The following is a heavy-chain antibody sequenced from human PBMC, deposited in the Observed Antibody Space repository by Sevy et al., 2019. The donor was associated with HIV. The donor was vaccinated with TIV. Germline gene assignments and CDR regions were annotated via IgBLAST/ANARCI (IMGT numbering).Heavy chain of an antibody. D-gene: IGHD6-13*01. CDR1: GGSISSYY. V-gene: IGHV4-59*01. J-gene: IGHJ4*02. Sequence: SETLSLTCTVSGGSISSYYWSWIRQPPGKGLEWIGYIYYSGSTNYNPSLKSRVTISVDTSKNQFALKLSAVTAADTAVYYCARERQLVLDYWGQGTLVTVSS. CDR3: ARERQLVLDY. CDR2: IYYSGST.